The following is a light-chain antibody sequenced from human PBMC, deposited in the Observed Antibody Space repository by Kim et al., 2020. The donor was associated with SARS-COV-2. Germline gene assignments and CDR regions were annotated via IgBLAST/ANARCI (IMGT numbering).Light chain of an antibody. V-gene: IGLV3-1*01. Sequence: SYELTQPPSVSVSPGQTATITCSGDNLGHKYASWYQQKPGLSPVFVIYQDKKRPSGIPERFSGSNSGSTATLTISGTQTMDEADYYCPAGDSSTTIFVGG. CDR2: QDK. CDR3: PAGDSSTTI. J-gene: IGLJ2*01. CDR1: NLGHKY.